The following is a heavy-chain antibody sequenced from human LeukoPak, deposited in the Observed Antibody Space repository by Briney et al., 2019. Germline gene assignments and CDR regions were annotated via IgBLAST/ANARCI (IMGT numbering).Heavy chain of an antibody. D-gene: IGHD6-19*01. CDR2: IYYSGST. Sequence: PSETLSLSCTVSDVSVSRGPDYWNWIRQPPGKGLEWIGYIYYSGSTNYNPSLKSRVTISVDTSKNQFSLKLSSVTAADTAVYYCARGPNRYISGWYYFDYWGRGTLVTVSS. CDR1: DVSVSRGPDY. CDR3: ARGPNRYISGWYYFDY. J-gene: IGHJ4*02. V-gene: IGHV4-61*01.